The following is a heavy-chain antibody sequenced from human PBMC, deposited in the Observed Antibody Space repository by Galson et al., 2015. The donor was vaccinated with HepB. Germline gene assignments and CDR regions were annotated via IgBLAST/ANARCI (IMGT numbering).Heavy chain of an antibody. V-gene: IGHV1-18*01. CDR1: GYTFTSYG. CDR2: ISAYNGNT. J-gene: IGHJ6*02. CDR3: ALYSSGWYSGMDV. D-gene: IGHD6-19*01. Sequence: SVKVSCKASGYTFTSYGISWVRQAPGQGLEWMGWISAYNGNTNYAQTLRGRVTMTTDTSTSTAYLELRSLRSDDTAVYYCALYSSGWYSGMDVWGQGTTVTVAS.